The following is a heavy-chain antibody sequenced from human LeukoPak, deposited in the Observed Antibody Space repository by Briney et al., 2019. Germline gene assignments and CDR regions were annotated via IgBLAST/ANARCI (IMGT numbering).Heavy chain of an antibody. J-gene: IGHJ4*02. V-gene: IGHV3-9*01. CDR1: GFTFDDYA. Sequence: GGSLRLSCAASGFTFDDYAMHWVQQAPGKGLEWVSGISWNSGSIGYADSVKGRFTISRDNAKNSLYLQMNSLRAEDTALYYCAKDIAAAAPGYYFDYWGQGTLVTVSS. CDR3: AKDIAAAAPGYYFDY. D-gene: IGHD6-13*01. CDR2: ISWNSGSI.